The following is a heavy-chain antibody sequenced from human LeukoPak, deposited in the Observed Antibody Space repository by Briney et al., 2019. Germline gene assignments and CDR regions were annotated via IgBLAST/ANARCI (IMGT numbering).Heavy chain of an antibody. J-gene: IGHJ4*02. Sequence: SETLSLTCTVSGGSISTGYYWGWIRQPPGKGLQWIGSIYRTGSTYYNPSLKSRVTISVDTSKNQFSLNLNSLTAADTAIYYCARVLSDSSGYNFEYWGQGTLVTVSS. D-gene: IGHD5-18*01. CDR2: IYRTGST. CDR1: GGSISTGYY. CDR3: ARVLSDSSGYNFEY. V-gene: IGHV4-38-2*02.